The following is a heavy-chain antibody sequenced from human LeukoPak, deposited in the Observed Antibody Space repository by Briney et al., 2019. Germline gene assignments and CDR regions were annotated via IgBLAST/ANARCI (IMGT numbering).Heavy chain of an antibody. Sequence: GGSLRLSCAASGFTFSSNYMSWVRQAPGKGLEWDSVIYSGGSTYYADSVKGRFTISRDNSKNTLYLQMNSLRAEDTAVYYCARDLSGGSYTSYYMDVWGKGTTVTVSS. D-gene: IGHD2-15*01. CDR2: IYSGGST. V-gene: IGHV3-66*01. CDR3: ARDLSGGSYTSYYMDV. CDR1: GFTFSSNY. J-gene: IGHJ6*03.